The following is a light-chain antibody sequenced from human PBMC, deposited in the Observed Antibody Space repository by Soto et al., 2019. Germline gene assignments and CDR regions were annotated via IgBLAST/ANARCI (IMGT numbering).Light chain of an antibody. CDR3: QQYGTSPWT. Sequence: EIVLTQSPDTLSLSPGEIATLYCCASQSVSRSFLAWYQQKPGQAPRLLIYGASSRATGIPDRFSGSGSGTDFTLTISRLEAEDFAVYYCQQYGTSPWTFGQGTKVDIK. J-gene: IGKJ1*01. CDR2: GAS. CDR1: QSVSRSF. V-gene: IGKV3-20*01.